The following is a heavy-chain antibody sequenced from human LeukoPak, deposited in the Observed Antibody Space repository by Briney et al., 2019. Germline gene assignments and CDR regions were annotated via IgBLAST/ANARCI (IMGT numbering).Heavy chain of an antibody. J-gene: IGHJ4*02. D-gene: IGHD2-15*01. V-gene: IGHV3-21*01. CDR3: ARDAGWFRFDY. Sequence: GGSLRLSCAASGFTFRSYSMNWVRQAPGKGLDWVSSISSSSSYIYYADSVKGRFTISRDNAKNSLYLQMNSLRAEDTAVYYCARDAGWFRFDYWGQGTLVTVSS. CDR2: ISSSSSYI. CDR1: GFTFRSYS.